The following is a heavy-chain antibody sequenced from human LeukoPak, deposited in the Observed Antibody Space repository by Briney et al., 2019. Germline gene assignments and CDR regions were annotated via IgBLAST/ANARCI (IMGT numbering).Heavy chain of an antibody. Sequence: PGGSLRLSCAASGFTFSSYAMSWVRQAPGKGLEWVSAISGSGGSTYYADSVKGRFTISRDNSKNTLYLQMNSLRAEDTAVYYCAKPPRPYYDSSGYYNYWGQGTLVTVSS. D-gene: IGHD3-22*01. J-gene: IGHJ4*02. CDR2: ISGSGGST. CDR3: AKPPRPYYDSSGYYNY. V-gene: IGHV3-23*01. CDR1: GFTFSSYA.